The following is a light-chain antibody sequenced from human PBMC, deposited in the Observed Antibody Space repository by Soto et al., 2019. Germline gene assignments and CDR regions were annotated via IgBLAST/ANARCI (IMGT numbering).Light chain of an antibody. CDR1: SSDIGAGYD. V-gene: IGLV1-40*01. J-gene: IGLJ2*01. CDR2: GNS. Sequence: QSVLTQPASVSGAPGQRVTISCTGSSSDIGAGYDVHWYQQLPGTAPKLLIYGNSNRPSGVPDRFSGSKSGTSASLAITGLLAEDEADYYCQSYDSSLSGAVFGRGTKLTVL. CDR3: QSYDSSLSGAV.